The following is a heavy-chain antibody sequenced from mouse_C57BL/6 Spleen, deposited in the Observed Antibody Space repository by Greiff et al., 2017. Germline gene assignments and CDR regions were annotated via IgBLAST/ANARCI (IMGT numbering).Heavy chain of an antibody. J-gene: IGHJ1*03. CDR1: GYAFSSYW. V-gene: IGHV1-80*01. D-gene: IGHD1-1*01. CDR3: ARGDGSSYVGYFDV. Sequence: QVQLQQSGAELVKPGASVKISCKASGYAFSSYWMNWVKQRPGKGLEWIGQIYPGDGDTNYNGKFKGKATLTADKSSSTAYMQLSSLTSEDSAVYFCARGDGSSYVGYFDVWGTGTTVTVSS. CDR2: IYPGDGDT.